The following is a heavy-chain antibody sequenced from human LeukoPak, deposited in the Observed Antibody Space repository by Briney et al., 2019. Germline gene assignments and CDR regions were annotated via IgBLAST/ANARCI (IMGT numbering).Heavy chain of an antibody. D-gene: IGHD3-22*01. CDR1: GGSISSGDYY. CDR2: IYYSGST. J-gene: IGHJ4*02. Sequence: PSETLSLTCTVSGGSISSGDYYWSWIRQPPGKGLEWIGYIYYSGSTYYNPSLKSRVTISVDTSKNQFSLKLSSVTAADTAVYYCARAPYYYDSSGCHFDYWGQGTLVTVSS. V-gene: IGHV4-30-4*01. CDR3: ARAPYYYDSSGCHFDY.